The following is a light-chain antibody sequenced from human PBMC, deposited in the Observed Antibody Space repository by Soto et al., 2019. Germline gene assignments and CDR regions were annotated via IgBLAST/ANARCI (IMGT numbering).Light chain of an antibody. CDR3: QQYNVWPLT. J-gene: IGKJ4*01. V-gene: IGKV3-15*01. Sequence: EIVMTQSPANLSMSPGERATLSCRASQSVSSNLAWYQQKPGQTPKLLIYVASTRATGIPARFSGSGSGTEFTLTISSLQSEDFAVYYCQQYNVWPLTFGGGTKVEFK. CDR2: VAS. CDR1: QSVSSN.